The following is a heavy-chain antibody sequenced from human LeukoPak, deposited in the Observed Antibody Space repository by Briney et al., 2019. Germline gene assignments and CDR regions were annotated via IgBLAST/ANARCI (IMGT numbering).Heavy chain of an antibody. Sequence: AASVKVSCKASGYTFTAYYIHWVRQAPGQGLEWMGRIDPNSGDTKYAQKFQDRVTMTRDTSMNTAYMEISSLRYDDTAVYYCGRGIQSFDPWGQGTLVTVSS. CDR3: GRGIQSFDP. CDR2: IDPNSGDT. V-gene: IGHV1-2*06. CDR1: GYTFTAYY. J-gene: IGHJ5*02.